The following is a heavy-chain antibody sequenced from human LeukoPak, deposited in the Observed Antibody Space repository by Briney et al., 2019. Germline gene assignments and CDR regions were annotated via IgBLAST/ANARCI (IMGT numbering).Heavy chain of an antibody. Sequence: SETLSLTCTVSGGSISSYYWSWIRQPPGKGLEWIGYIYYSGSTNYNPALKSRVTISVDPSKNQFSLKLSSVTAADTAVYSCARSGSSYYDFWCGYGSYFDYWGQGTLVTVSS. CDR1: GGSISSYY. CDR3: ARSGSSYYDFWCGYGSYFDY. V-gene: IGHV4-59*08. D-gene: IGHD3-3*01. J-gene: IGHJ4*02. CDR2: IYYSGST.